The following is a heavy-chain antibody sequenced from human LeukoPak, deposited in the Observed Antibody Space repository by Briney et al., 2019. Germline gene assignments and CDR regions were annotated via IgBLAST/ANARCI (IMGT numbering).Heavy chain of an antibody. J-gene: IGHJ5*02. CDR2: ISSSSSSM. V-gene: IGHV3-48*02. CDR3: VRHVVANP. CDR1: GFTFSDYT. Sequence: GGSLRLSCAASGFTFSDYTMNSVRQAPGKGLEWVSSISSSSSSMYYADSVKGRFSISRDNAKNSLYLQMDSLRDEDTAVYYCVRHVVANPWGQGTLVTVSS. D-gene: IGHD2-15*01.